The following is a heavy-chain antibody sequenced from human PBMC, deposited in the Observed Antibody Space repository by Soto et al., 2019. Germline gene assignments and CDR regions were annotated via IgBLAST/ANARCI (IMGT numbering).Heavy chain of an antibody. CDR1: GFTFSSYG. V-gene: IGHV3-33*01. CDR2: IWYDGSNK. Sequence: PGGSLRLSCAASGFTFSSYGMHGVRQAPGKGLEWVAVIWYDGSNKYYADSVKGRFTISRDNSKNTLYLQMNSLRAEDTAVYYCARVSYGDYVWLDYWGQGTLVTVSS. CDR3: ARVSYGDYVWLDY. D-gene: IGHD4-17*01. J-gene: IGHJ4*02.